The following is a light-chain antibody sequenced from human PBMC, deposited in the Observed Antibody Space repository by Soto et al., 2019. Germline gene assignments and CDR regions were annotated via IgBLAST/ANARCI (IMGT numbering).Light chain of an antibody. Sequence: QSVLTQPASVSGSPGQSITISCTGTSSDVGGYNYVSWYQQHPGKAPKLMIYDVSNRPSGVSNRFSGSKSGNTASLTISGLQAEDEADYYCSSYTSSSLCVFGGGTKVTVL. CDR1: SSDVGGYNY. V-gene: IGLV2-14*01. CDR2: DVS. J-gene: IGLJ3*02. CDR3: SSYTSSSLCV.